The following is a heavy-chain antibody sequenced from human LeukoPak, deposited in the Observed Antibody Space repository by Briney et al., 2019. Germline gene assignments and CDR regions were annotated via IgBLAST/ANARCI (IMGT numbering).Heavy chain of an antibody. CDR1: GGSISSDNW. Sequence: SGTLSLTCAVSGGSISSDNWWNWVRQPPGKGLEWIGEIYHSGSTNYNPSLQSRVTISIDKSRNQFSLKLTSVTAADTAVYYCVSSAGYNWFDPWGQGTLVTVSS. CDR2: IYHSGST. CDR3: VSSAGYNWFDP. D-gene: IGHD6-13*01. V-gene: IGHV4-4*02. J-gene: IGHJ5*02.